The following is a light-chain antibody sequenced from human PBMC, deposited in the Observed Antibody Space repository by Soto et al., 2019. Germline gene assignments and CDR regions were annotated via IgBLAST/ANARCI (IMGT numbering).Light chain of an antibody. Sequence: EIVLTQSPGTLSLSPWERATLSCRASQSVSNNYLAWYQQKPGQAPRLLIYGASNRATGIPDRFSGSGSGTDFTLTISRLEPEDFAVYYCQQCNNWPRTFGQGTKVDIK. CDR2: GAS. V-gene: IGKV3D-20*02. CDR3: QQCNNWPRT. J-gene: IGKJ1*01. CDR1: QSVSNNY.